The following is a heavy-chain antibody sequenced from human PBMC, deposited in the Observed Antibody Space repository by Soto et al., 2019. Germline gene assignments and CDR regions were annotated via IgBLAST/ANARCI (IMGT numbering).Heavy chain of an antibody. Sequence: QVQLVESGGGVVQPGRSLRLSCAASGFTFSSYAMHWVRQAPGEGLEWVAVISYDGSNKYYADSVKGRFTISRDNSKNTLYLQMNSLRAEDTAVYYCARGDHLTVAGTSAYYYYGMDVWGQGTTVTVSS. J-gene: IGHJ6*02. CDR3: ARGDHLTVAGTSAYYYYGMDV. CDR1: GFTFSSYA. V-gene: IGHV3-30-3*01. CDR2: ISYDGSNK. D-gene: IGHD6-19*01.